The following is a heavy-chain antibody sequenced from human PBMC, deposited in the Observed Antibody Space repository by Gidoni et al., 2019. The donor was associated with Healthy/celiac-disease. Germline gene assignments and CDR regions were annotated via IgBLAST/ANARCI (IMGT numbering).Heavy chain of an antibody. CDR1: GGTFSSYA. V-gene: IGHV1-69*09. Sequence: QVQLVQSGAEVKKPGSSVKVSCKASGGTFSSYAISWVRQAPGQGLEWMGRIIPILGIANYAQKFQGRVTITADKSTSTAYMELSSLRSEDTAVYYCARVRYSSSWGAFDYWGQGTLVTVSS. CDR2: IIPILGIA. D-gene: IGHD6-13*01. CDR3: ARVRYSSSWGAFDY. J-gene: IGHJ4*02.